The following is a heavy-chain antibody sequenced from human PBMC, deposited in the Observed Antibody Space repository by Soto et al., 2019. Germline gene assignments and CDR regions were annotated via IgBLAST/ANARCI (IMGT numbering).Heavy chain of an antibody. CDR3: AKLGAGSGWYRCLDY. V-gene: IGHV3-30*18. D-gene: IGHD6-19*01. CDR2: TSYDGSNK. J-gene: IGHJ4*02. Sequence: GGSLRLSCAASGFTFSSYGMHWVRQAPGKGLEWVAVTSYDGSNKYYADSVKGRFTISRDNSKNTLYLQMNSLRAEDTAVYYCAKLGAGSGWYRCLDYWGQGTLVTVSS. CDR1: GFTFSSYG.